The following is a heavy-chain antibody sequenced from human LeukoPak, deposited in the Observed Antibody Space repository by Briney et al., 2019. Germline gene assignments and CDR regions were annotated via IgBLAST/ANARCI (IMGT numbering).Heavy chain of an antibody. D-gene: IGHD3-22*01. J-gene: IGHJ3*02. CDR3: ARDPVTGYYYDSSGTGAFDI. CDR2: ISAYNGNT. V-gene: IGHV1-18*01. Sequence: GASVTVSCKASGYTFTSYGISWVRQAPGQGLEWMGWISAYNGNTNYAQKLQGRVTMTTDTSTSTAYMELRSLRSDDTAVYYCARDPVTGYYYDSSGTGAFDIWGQGTMVTVSS. CDR1: GYTFTSYG.